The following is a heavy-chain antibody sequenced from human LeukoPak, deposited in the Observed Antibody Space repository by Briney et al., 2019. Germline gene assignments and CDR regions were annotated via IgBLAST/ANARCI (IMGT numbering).Heavy chain of an antibody. CDR1: GFTFSSYA. CDR3: AKDDYGDYYYFDY. D-gene: IGHD4-17*01. CDR2: ISGSGGST. Sequence: GGSLRLSCAASGFTFSSYAMSLVRQAPGKGLEWVSAISGSGGSTYYADSVKGRFTISRDNSKNTLYLQMNSLRAEDTAVYYCAKDDYGDYYYFDYWGQGTLVTVSS. J-gene: IGHJ4*02. V-gene: IGHV3-23*01.